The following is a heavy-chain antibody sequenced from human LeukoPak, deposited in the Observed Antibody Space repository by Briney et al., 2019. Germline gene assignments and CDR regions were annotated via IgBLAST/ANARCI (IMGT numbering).Heavy chain of an antibody. J-gene: IGHJ4*02. Sequence: GGSLRLSCVVSGFTITDQYMGWIRQAPGKGLQWVSYISGSSRYINYADSVKGRFTISRDNAKNSLYLQMSSLSAEDTAVYYCTTGSQIREVAYWGQGTLVNVSS. D-gene: IGHD2-15*01. CDR2: ISGSSRYI. V-gene: IGHV3-11*03. CDR3: TTGSQIREVAY. CDR1: GFTITDQY.